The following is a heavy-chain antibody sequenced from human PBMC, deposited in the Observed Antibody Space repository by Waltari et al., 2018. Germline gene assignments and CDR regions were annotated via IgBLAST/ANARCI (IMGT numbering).Heavy chain of an antibody. Sequence: QVQLQESGPGLVKPSQTLSLTCTVSGGSISSGGYYWSWLRQHPGKGLEWIGYIYYSGSTYYNPSLKSRVTISVDTSKNQFSLKLSSVTAADTAVYYCARVKGYCSGGSCYLDYWGQGTLVTVSS. J-gene: IGHJ4*02. CDR3: ARVKGYCSGGSCYLDY. D-gene: IGHD2-15*01. V-gene: IGHV4-31*03. CDR2: IYYSGST. CDR1: GGSISSGGYY.